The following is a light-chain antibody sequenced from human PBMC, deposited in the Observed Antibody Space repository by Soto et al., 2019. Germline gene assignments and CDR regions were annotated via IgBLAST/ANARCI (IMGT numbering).Light chain of an antibody. CDR1: QGISSY. Sequence: SQLTQSPSFLSASVGDRVTITCRASQGISSYLAWYQQKPGKAPKLLIYAASTLQSGVPSRFSGSGSGTEFTLTISSLQPEDFATYYCQQLNSYPTFGQGTRLEI. CDR3: QQLNSYPT. CDR2: AAS. J-gene: IGKJ5*01. V-gene: IGKV1-9*01.